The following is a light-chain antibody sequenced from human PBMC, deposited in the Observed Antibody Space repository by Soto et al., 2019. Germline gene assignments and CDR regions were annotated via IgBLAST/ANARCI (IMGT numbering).Light chain of an antibody. CDR2: GAS. Sequence: EIVLTQSPGTLSLSPGERATLSCRASQSVSSNYLAWYQQKPGQAPRLLIYGASSRATGIPDRFIGSGSGTDFTLTISRLEPEDFAVYYCQQYGGSPRVTFAGGTKVEIK. V-gene: IGKV3-20*01. J-gene: IGKJ4*01. CDR3: QQYGGSPRVT. CDR1: QSVSSNY.